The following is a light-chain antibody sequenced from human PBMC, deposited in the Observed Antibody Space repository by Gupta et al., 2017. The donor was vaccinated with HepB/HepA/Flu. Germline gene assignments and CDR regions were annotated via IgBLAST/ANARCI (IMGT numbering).Light chain of an antibody. CDR1: QSVSSSF. CDR2: GAS. V-gene: IGKV3-20*01. Sequence: VLTQSPGTLSLSPGETATLSCRTSQSVSSSFLAWYQQKPGQAPRLLIYGASSRATGIPDRFSGSGSGTDFTLTISRLEPDDFAVYFCQQYGDSPQTFGQGTKVEIE. J-gene: IGKJ1*01. CDR3: QQYGDSPQT.